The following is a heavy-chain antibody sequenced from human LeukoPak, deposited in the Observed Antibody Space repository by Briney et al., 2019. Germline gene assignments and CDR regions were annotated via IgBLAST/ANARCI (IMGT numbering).Heavy chain of an antibody. V-gene: IGHV4-61*01. CDR3: ARASTYYYDSSGYYYGY. CDR2: IYYSGST. CDR1: GGSVSSGSYY. Sequence: SETLSLTCTVSGGSVSSGSYYWSWIRQPPGKGLEWIGYIYYSGSTNYNPSLKSRVTISVDTSKNQFSLKPSSVTAADTAVYYCARASTYYYDSSGYYYGYWGQGTLVTVSS. D-gene: IGHD3-22*01. J-gene: IGHJ4*02.